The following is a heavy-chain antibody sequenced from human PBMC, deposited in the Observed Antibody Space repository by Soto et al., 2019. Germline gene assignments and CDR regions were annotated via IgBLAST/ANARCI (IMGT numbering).Heavy chain of an antibody. CDR1: GGSISSGGYY. J-gene: IGHJ6*02. V-gene: IGHV4-31*03. CDR2: IYYSGST. Sequence: SETLSLTCTVSGGSISSGGYYWSWIRQHPGKGLEWIGYIYYSGSTYYNPSLKSRVTISVDTSKNQFSLKLSSVTAADTAVYYCARVSSGWSNYYYGMDVWGQGTTVTVSS. CDR3: ARVSSGWSNYYYGMDV. D-gene: IGHD6-19*01.